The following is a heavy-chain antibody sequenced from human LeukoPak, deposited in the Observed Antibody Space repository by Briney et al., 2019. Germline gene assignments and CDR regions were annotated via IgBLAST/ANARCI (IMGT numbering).Heavy chain of an antibody. Sequence: GGSLRLSCAASGFTFINYAMSWVRQAPGKGLEWVSGISGTGGTTYYADSVKGRFTISRDGSKNTLYLHMNSLRAEDTALYYCAKEGHESDYGDYSTPYYFDYWGQGTLVTVSS. CDR1: GFTFINYA. J-gene: IGHJ4*02. V-gene: IGHV3-23*01. D-gene: IGHD4-17*01. CDR2: ISGTGGTT. CDR3: AKEGHESDYGDYSTPYYFDY.